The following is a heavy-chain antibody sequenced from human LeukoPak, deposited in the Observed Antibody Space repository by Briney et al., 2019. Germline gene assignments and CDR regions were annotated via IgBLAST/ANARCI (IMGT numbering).Heavy chain of an antibody. V-gene: IGHV3-48*03. CDR2: ISSSGSTT. Sequence: GGSLRLSCSASGFTFSDYEMNWVRQAPGKGLDWVSFISSSGSTTDYADSVKGRFTISRDNGKNSLYLQMNSLRAEDTAIYYCARGTFSMYSSGWYVSDWGKGTLVTDSS. J-gene: IGHJ4*02. CDR3: ARGTFSMYSSGWYVSD. CDR1: GFTFSDYE. D-gene: IGHD6-19*01.